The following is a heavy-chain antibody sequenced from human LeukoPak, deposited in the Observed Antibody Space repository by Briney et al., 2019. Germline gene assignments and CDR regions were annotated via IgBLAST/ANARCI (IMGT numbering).Heavy chain of an antibody. V-gene: IGHV4-31*03. CDR3: ARGASTVTTFFDS. Sequence: SETLSLTCTVSGGSISSGDYYWSWIRQHPGKGLEWIGYIYHSGSTYYNPSLKSRLIISVDTSKNRFSLRRSSVTAADTAVYYCARGASTVTTFFDSWGQGTLVTVSS. D-gene: IGHD4-17*01. J-gene: IGHJ4*02. CDR2: IYHSGST. CDR1: GGSISSGDYY.